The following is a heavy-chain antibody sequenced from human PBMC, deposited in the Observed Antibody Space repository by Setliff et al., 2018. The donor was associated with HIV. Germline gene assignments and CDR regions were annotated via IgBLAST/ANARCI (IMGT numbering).Heavy chain of an antibody. CDR3: AREQLGFGPPRGMDV. Sequence: ASVKVSCKASGYTFSYAMHWVRQAPGQRLEWMGWINAGNGNTKYSQKFQGRVTITRDTSASTAYMELSSLRSEDTAVYYCAREQLGFGPPRGMDVWGQGTTVTSP. CDR1: GYTFSYA. J-gene: IGHJ6*02. CDR2: INAGNGNT. D-gene: IGHD6-13*01. V-gene: IGHV1-3*01.